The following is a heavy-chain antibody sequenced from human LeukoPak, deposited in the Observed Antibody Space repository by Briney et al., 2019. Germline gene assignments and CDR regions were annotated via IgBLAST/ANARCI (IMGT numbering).Heavy chain of an antibody. V-gene: IGHV1-8*03. Sequence: ASVKVSCKASGYTFTNYDINWVRQATGQGLEWMGWMNPNSGNTGYAQNFQGRVTITRNTSKSTAYMELSSLRSDDTAVYYCARGIAPVYYMDVWGKGTTVTVSS. CDR1: GYTFTNYD. J-gene: IGHJ6*03. CDR3: ARGIAPVYYMDV. CDR2: MNPNSGNT. D-gene: IGHD2-15*01.